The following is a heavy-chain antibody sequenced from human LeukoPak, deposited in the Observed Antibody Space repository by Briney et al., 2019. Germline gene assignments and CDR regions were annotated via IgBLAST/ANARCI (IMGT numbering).Heavy chain of an antibody. CDR3: ARGSSADTTMGDY. V-gene: IGHV3-21*01. J-gene: IGHJ4*02. CDR2: IASSSSHI. Sequence: GGSRRLSCAASGFTFSSHSMNWVRHAPGKGLEWVSSIASSSSHIYYADSVKGRFTISRDNGKNSLYLQMNSLRAEDTAVYYCARGSSADTTMGDYWGLGTLVTVSS. CDR1: GFTFSSHS. D-gene: IGHD5-18*01.